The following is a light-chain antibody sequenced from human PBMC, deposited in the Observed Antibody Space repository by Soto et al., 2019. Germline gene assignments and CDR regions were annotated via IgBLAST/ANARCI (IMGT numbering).Light chain of an antibody. CDR3: QQYGGSTRT. V-gene: IGKV3-20*01. CDR2: GAS. CDR1: QSVNRY. J-gene: IGKJ1*01. Sequence: IVLTQSPATLSLSPGERATLSCLASQSVNRYLVWYKQKPGQAPRLISHGASSRATGVPDRITGSGSGTDFTLSISRLEPEDFAVYYCQQYGGSTRTFGQGTKVDIK.